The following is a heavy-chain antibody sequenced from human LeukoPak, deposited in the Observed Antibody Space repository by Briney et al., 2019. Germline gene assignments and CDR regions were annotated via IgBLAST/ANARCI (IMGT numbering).Heavy chain of an antibody. D-gene: IGHD6-6*01. CDR1: GYTFTDYY. Sequence: ASVKVSCKASGYTFTDYYMYWVRQAPGQGLEWMGWINPNSGGTNYAQKFQGRVTMTRDTSISTAYMELMRLRSDDTAVYYCARTLAARPTDYWGQETLVTVSS. CDR2: INPNSGGT. V-gene: IGHV1-2*02. J-gene: IGHJ4*02. CDR3: ARTLAARPTDY.